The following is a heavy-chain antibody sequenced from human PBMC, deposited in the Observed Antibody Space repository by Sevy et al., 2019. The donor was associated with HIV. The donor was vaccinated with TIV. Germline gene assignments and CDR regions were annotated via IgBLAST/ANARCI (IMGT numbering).Heavy chain of an antibody. D-gene: IGHD5-12*01. J-gene: IGHJ6*02. CDR3: AREPGGYDYDYGMDV. V-gene: IGHV4-39*02. Sequence: SETLSLTCSASGGSITSSNYYWGWIRQPPGKGLEWIGGVYYTGRTYYNPSLKSRVTISVDTSKNQFSLNLNSVTAADTAIYYCAREPGGYDYDYGMDVWGQGTTVTVSS. CDR2: VYYTGRT. CDR1: GGSITSSNYY.